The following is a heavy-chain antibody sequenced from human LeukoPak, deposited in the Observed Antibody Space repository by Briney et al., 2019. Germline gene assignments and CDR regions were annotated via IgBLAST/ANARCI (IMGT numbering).Heavy chain of an antibody. CDR3: ARGVGLKVTGPTGFDY. CDR1: GYTFTGYY. CDR2: INPNSGGT. V-gene: IGHV1-2*02. D-gene: IGHD1-20*01. Sequence: GASVKVSCKASGYTFTGYYMHWVRQAPGQGLEWMGWINPNSGGTNYAQKFQGRVTMTRDTSISTAYMELSRLRSDDTAVYYCARGVGLKVTGPTGFDYWGQGALVTVSS. J-gene: IGHJ4*02.